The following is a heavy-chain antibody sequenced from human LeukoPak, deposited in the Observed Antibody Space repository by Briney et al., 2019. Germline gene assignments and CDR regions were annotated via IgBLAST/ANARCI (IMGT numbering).Heavy chain of an antibody. CDR3: VRDLILVWTPGDDFDH. V-gene: IGHV3-74*01. CDR1: GFVFSSYW. Sequence: GGSLRLSCAASGFVFSSYWMHWVRRAPGERPVWVSQIKGDGSDTTYADSVKGRFTISRDNAKNTLYLQMNSLRAEDTAVYFCVRDLILVWTPGDDFDHWGQGTLVTVSS. CDR2: IKGDGSDT. J-gene: IGHJ4*02. D-gene: IGHD3-16*01.